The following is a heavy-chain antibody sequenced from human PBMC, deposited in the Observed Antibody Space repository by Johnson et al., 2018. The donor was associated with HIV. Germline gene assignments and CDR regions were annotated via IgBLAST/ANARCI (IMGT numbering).Heavy chain of an antibody. D-gene: IGHD6-13*01. CDR2: IRWNSGSL. CDR1: GFTFDDYT. Sequence: VQLVESGGGLVQPGRSLRLSCAASGFTFDDYTMHCVRQAPGKGLEWVSGIRWNSGSLGYADSVTGRFTISRDNSKNTVFLQMNSLRAEDWAVDYCAASWYGVSRPNAFDIWGQGTVVTVSS. CDR3: AASWYGVSRPNAFDI. J-gene: IGHJ3*02. V-gene: IGHV3-9*01.